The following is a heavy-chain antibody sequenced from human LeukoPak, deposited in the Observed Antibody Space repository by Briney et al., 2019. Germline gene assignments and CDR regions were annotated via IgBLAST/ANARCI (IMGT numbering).Heavy chain of an antibody. Sequence: GAPVKVSCKASGYTFTSYYMHWVRQAPGQGLEWMGWISPYNGNTNYAQKLQGRLTMTTDTSTSTASMELRSLRSDDTAVYYCARDIEYSSSQFDYWGQGTLVTVSS. V-gene: IGHV1-18*04. CDR2: ISPYNGNT. CDR3: ARDIEYSSSQFDY. CDR1: GYTFTSYY. J-gene: IGHJ4*02. D-gene: IGHD6-6*01.